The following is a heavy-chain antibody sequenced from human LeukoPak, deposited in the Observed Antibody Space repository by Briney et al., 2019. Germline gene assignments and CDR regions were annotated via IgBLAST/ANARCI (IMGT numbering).Heavy chain of an antibody. CDR3: ARVVTAGSYYFDS. J-gene: IGHJ4*01. Sequence: SETLSLTCAVSGGSISSGSYYWSWIRQPAGKGLEWIGRIYTSGSTNYNPSLKSRVTISVDTSKNQISLKLNSVTAADTAVYYCARVVTAGSYYFDSWGHGTLVTVSS. V-gene: IGHV4-61*02. CDR1: GGSISSGSYY. CDR2: IYTSGST. D-gene: IGHD6-13*01.